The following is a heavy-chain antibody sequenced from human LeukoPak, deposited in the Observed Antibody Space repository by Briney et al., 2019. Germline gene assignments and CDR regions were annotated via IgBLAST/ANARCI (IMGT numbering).Heavy chain of an antibody. CDR2: INHSGST. Sequence: SETLSLTCAVYGGSFSGYYWSWIRQPPGKGLEWIGEINHSGSTNYNPSLKSRVTISVDTSKNQFSLKLSSVTAADTAVYYCARESPTVQGENWFDPWGQGTLVTVSS. CDR1: GGSFSGYY. D-gene: IGHD4-17*01. CDR3: ARESPTVQGENWFDP. J-gene: IGHJ5*02. V-gene: IGHV4-34*01.